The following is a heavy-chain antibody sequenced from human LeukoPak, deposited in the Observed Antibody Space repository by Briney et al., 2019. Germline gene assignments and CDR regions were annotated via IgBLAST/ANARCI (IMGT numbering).Heavy chain of an antibody. V-gene: IGHV1-46*01. CDR2: INPSGGST. D-gene: IGHD5-12*01. CDR1: GYTFTSYY. J-gene: IGHJ4*02. CDR3: ARDQVDIVATKRLNGAYFDY. Sequence: GASVKVSCKASGYTFTSYYMHWVRQAPGQGLEWMGIINPSGGSTSYAQKFQGRVTMTRDMSTSTVYMELSSLRSEDTAVYYCARDQVDIVATKRLNGAYFDYWGQGTLVTVSS.